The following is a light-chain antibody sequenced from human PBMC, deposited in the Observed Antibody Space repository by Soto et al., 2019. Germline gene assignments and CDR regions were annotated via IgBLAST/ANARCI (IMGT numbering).Light chain of an antibody. CDR3: QQRCNSPRT. CDR1: QSVSNF. J-gene: IGKJ3*01. Sequence: EIVLAQSPATLSLSPGERGILSCRASQSVSNFLAWYQQKPGQAPRLLIFGVTTCAAGVLPRSTRSGSGRVLTLTTLVLWLEACGSNYCQQRCNSPRTFGRGTKVDIK. V-gene: IGKV3-11*02. CDR2: GVT.